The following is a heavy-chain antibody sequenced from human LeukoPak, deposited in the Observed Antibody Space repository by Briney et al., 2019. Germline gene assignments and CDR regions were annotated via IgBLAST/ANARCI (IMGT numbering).Heavy chain of an antibody. J-gene: IGHJ2*01. V-gene: IGHV3-9*03. Sequence: QPGRSLRLSCAASGFTFDDYAMHWVRQAPGKGLEWVSGISWNSGSIGYADSVKGRFTISRDNAKNPLYLQMNSLRAEDMALYYCAKGPYSNYDYWYFDLWGRGTLVTVSS. CDR3: AKGPYSNYDYWYFDL. D-gene: IGHD4-11*01. CDR2: ISWNSGSI. CDR1: GFTFDDYA.